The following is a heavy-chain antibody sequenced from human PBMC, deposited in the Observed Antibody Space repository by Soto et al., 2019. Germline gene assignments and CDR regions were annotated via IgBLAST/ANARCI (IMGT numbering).Heavy chain of an antibody. CDR2: IWYDGSNK. D-gene: IGHD3-16*01. CDR1: GFTFSSYG. Sequence: QVQLVESGGGVVQPGRSLRLSCAASGFTFSSYGMHWVRQAPGKGLEWVAVIWYDGSNKYYADSVKGRFTISRDNSKNTLYLQMNSLRAEDTAVYYWARFHPAFGRSDDYWGQGTLVTVSS. V-gene: IGHV3-33*01. CDR3: ARFHPAFGRSDDY. J-gene: IGHJ4*02.